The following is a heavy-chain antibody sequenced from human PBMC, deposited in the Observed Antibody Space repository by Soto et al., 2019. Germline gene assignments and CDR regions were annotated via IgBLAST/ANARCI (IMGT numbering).Heavy chain of an antibody. CDR2: INDSGTT. CDR1: GGSFSGFY. Sequence: QVQLEQWGAGLLKPSETLSLTCAIYGGSFSGFYWSWIRQPLGKGLEWIGEINDSGTTNYNPSLKSRVTISADTSKTHFSLRLTSVTAADTAVYYCARETSQNVYSHYGMDVWGQGTTVTVSS. CDR3: ARETSQNVYSHYGMDV. V-gene: IGHV4-34*02. J-gene: IGHJ6*02.